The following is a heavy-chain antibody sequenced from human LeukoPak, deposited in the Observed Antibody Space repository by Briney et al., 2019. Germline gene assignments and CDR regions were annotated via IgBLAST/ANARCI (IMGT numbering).Heavy chain of an antibody. CDR1: GFTFDDYA. V-gene: IGHV3-9*03. J-gene: IGHJ4*02. CDR3: AKSYSSGWYYFDY. CDR2: ISWNSGSI. D-gene: IGHD6-19*01. Sequence: GGSLRLSCAASGFTFDDYAMHWVRQAPGKGLEWVSGISWNSGSIGYADSVKGRLTISRDNAKNSLYLQMNSLRAEDMALYYCAKSYSSGWYYFDYWGQGTLVTVSS.